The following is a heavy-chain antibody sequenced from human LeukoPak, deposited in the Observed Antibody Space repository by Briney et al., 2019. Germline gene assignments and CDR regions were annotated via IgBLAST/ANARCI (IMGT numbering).Heavy chain of an antibody. D-gene: IGHD3-10*01. Sequence: ASVKVSCKASGGTFSSYAISWVRQAPGQGLEWMGGIIPIFGTANYAQKFQGRVTITADESTSTAYMELSSLRSEDTAVYYCARDDPFYDSGVIDYWGQGTLVTVSS. CDR3: ARDDPFYDSGVIDY. CDR1: GGTFSSYA. CDR2: IIPIFGTA. V-gene: IGHV1-69*01. J-gene: IGHJ4*02.